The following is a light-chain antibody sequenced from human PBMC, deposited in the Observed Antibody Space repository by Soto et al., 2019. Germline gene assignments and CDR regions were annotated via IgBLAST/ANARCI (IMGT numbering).Light chain of an antibody. Sequence: QSVLTQPASVSGSPGQSITISCTGSSSDVGGSKYVSWYQQHPGKAPRLMIYEVSYRPSGVSNRFSGSKSGNTASLTVSGLQAEDEADYYCSSKRSRGTLYVFGTGTKVTVL. CDR1: SSDVGGSKY. CDR2: EVS. V-gene: IGLV2-14*01. CDR3: SSKRSRGTLYV. J-gene: IGLJ1*01.